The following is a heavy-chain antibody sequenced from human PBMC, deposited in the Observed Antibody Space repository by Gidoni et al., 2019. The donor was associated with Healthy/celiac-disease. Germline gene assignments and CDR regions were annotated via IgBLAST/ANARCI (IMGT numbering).Heavy chain of an antibody. J-gene: IGHJ6*02. Sequence: QVQLQQWGAGLLKPSETLSITCAVYGGSFSGYYWSCIRQPPGKGLEWIGEINHSGSTNYNPSLKSRVTISVDTSKNQFSLKLSSVPAADTAVYYCARVTIGYYYYYGMDVWGQGTTVTVSS. CDR3: ARVTIGYYYYYGMDV. CDR2: INHSGST. CDR1: GGSFSGYY. V-gene: IGHV4-34*01. D-gene: IGHD3-10*01.